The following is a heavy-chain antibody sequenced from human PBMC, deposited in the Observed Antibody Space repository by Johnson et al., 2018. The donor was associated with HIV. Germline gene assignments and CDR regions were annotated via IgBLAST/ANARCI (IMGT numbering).Heavy chain of an antibody. J-gene: IGHJ3*01. V-gene: IGHV3-13*01. CDR1: GFTFSVYD. CDR3: ARSRARPCRLGGFDL. Sequence: QLVESGGGLVKPGGSLRLSCAAPGFTFSVYDMHWVRQVPGKGLEWVSTIGSSGHTYYADSVTSRFTISRDSAKYYLFLQANIVKAGDTAVYYCARSRARPCRLGGFDLCGQGTRFTVSS. CDR2: IGSSGHT. D-gene: IGHD6-6*01.